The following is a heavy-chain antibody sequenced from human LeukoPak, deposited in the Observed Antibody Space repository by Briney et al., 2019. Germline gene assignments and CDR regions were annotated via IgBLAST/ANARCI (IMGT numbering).Heavy chain of an antibody. J-gene: IGHJ4*02. CDR2: ISSSSSTI. CDR1: GFSFSSYS. CDR3: ARSGSGYPN. V-gene: IGHV3-48*01. Sequence: GGSLRLSCAASGFSFSSYSMNWVRQAPGKGLEWVSYISSSSSTIYYADSVKGRFTISRDNSKNTLYLQMNSLRAEDTAVYYCARSGSGYPNWGQGTLVTVSS. D-gene: IGHD3-9*01.